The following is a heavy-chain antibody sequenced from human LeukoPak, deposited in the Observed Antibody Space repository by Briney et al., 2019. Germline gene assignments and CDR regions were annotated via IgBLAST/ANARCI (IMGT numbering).Heavy chain of an antibody. CDR2: ISSSSSYI. J-gene: IGHJ3*02. Sequence: PGGSLRLSCAASGFTFSSYSMNWVRQAPGKGLEWVSSISSSSSYIYYADSVKGRFTISRDNAKNSLYLQMNSLRAEDTALYYCAKGVRITMVRGAFDIWGQGTMVTVSS. V-gene: IGHV3-21*04. CDR3: AKGVRITMVRGAFDI. D-gene: IGHD3-10*01. CDR1: GFTFSSYS.